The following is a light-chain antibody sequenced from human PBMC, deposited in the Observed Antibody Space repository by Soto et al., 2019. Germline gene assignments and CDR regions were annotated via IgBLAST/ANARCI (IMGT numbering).Light chain of an antibody. V-gene: IGKV3-20*01. CDR1: QSVSNSY. CDR2: GAS. J-gene: IGKJ1*01. CDR3: QQYGSSPGT. Sequence: EIVLTQSPGTLSLSPGERATLSCRASQSVSNSYLAWYQQKPGQGPRLLIYGASSRATGIPDRFSGSGSGTDFTHTISILEPEDFAVYYCQQYGSSPGTFGQGTKVEIK.